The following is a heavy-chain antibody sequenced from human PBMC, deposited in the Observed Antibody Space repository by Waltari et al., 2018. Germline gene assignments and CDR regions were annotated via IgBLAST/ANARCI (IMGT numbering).Heavy chain of an antibody. J-gene: IGHJ4*02. D-gene: IGHD2-15*01. Sequence: QVQLQESGPGLVKPSETLSLTCAVSGYSISSGYYWGWIRQPPGKGLEWIGSIYHRGSTYNPPSLKRRVTLSVDPSKNQFSLKLSSVTAADTAVYYCASAPYCSGGSCPYYFDYWCQGTLVTVSS. V-gene: IGHV4-38-2*01. CDR3: ASAPYCSGGSCPYYFDY. CDR2: IYHRGST. CDR1: GYSISSGYY.